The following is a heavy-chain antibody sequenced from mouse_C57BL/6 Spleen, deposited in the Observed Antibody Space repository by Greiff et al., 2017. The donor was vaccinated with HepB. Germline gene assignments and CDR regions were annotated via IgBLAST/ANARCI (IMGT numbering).Heavy chain of an antibody. CDR3: ARGETLLQLRPGAY. Sequence: EVQLQQSGPELVKPGASVKMSCKASGYTFTDYNMHWVKQSHGKSLEWIGYINPNNGGTSYNQKFKGKATLTVNKSSSTAYMELRSLTSEDSAVYYCARGETLLQLRPGAYWGQGTLVTVSA. CDR1: GYTFTDYN. CDR2: INPNNGGT. D-gene: IGHD3-2*02. J-gene: IGHJ3*01. V-gene: IGHV1-22*01.